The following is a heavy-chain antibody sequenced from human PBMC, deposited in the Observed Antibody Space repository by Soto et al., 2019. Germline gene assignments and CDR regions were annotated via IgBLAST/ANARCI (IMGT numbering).Heavy chain of an antibody. CDR1: GLSFRSFA. Sequence: QVQLVESGGGVVQPGRYLTLSCAASGLSFRSFAMHWVRQAPGKGLEWVAFISYDGSEQDYADSVKGRFTISRDNSKNTLYLYMNRLRSGDPAVYYCARDYNEGRGRYDLWVQGTLVTVSS. J-gene: IGHJ5*02. CDR2: ISYDGSEQ. D-gene: IGHD3-9*01. CDR3: ARDYNEGRGRYDL. V-gene: IGHV3-30*04.